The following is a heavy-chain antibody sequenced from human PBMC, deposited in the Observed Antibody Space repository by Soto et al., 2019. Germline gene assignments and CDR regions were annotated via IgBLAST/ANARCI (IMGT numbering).Heavy chain of an antibody. D-gene: IGHD2-2*01. CDR1: GGSISSGGYY. J-gene: IGHJ6*02. V-gene: IGHV4-31*03. CDR2: IYYSGST. CDR3: ARDRKPSSERYCSSTSCSYGMDV. Sequence: PSETLSLTCTVSGGSISSGGYYRSWIRQHPGKGLEWIGYIYYSGSTYYNPSLKSRVTISVDTSKNQFSLKLSSVTAADTAVYYCARDRKPSSERYCSSTSCSYGMDVWGQGTTVTVSS.